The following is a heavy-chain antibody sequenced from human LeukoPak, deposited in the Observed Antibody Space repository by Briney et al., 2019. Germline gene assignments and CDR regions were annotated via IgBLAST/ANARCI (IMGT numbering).Heavy chain of an antibody. Sequence: SETLSLTCTVSGGSISSYYWSWIRQPPGKGLEWIGYIYTSGSTNYNPSLKSRVTISVDTSKNQFSLKLSSVTAADTAVYYCARSCSGGSCFTRGYYYYYMDVWGKGTTVTVSS. CDR3: ARSCSGGSCFTRGYYYYYMDV. J-gene: IGHJ6*03. V-gene: IGHV4-4*09. CDR2: IYTSGST. D-gene: IGHD2-15*01. CDR1: GGSISSYY.